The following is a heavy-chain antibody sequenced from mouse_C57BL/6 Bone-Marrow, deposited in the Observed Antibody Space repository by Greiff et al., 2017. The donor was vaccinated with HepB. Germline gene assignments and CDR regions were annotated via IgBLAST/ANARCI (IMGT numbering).Heavy chain of an antibody. J-gene: IGHJ4*01. CDR1: GYAFSSSW. CDR3: AGGLRRRYAMDY. D-gene: IGHD2-4*01. V-gene: IGHV1-82*01. CDR2: IYPGDGDT. Sequence: QVQLQQSGPELVKPGASVKISCKASGYAFSSSWMNWVKQRPGKGLEWIGRIYPGDGDTNYNGKVKGKATLTADKSSSTAYMQLSSLTSEDSAVYFCAGGLRRRYAMDYWGQGTSVTVSS.